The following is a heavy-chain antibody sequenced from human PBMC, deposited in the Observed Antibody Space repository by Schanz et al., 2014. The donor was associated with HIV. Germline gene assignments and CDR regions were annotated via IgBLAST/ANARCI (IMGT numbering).Heavy chain of an antibody. CDR1: GGTFSSNA. V-gene: IGHV1-69*01. Sequence: QVQLVQPGAEVKKPGSSVKVSCKAPGGTFSSNAISWVRQAPGQGLEWMGGIIPMFGTRNFAQKFQGRVTITADESTTTAYMELSSLRSEDTAVYYCARGRYSGSYYNYWGQGTLVTVSS. CDR3: ARGRYSGSYYNY. CDR2: IIPMFGTR. J-gene: IGHJ4*02. D-gene: IGHD1-26*01.